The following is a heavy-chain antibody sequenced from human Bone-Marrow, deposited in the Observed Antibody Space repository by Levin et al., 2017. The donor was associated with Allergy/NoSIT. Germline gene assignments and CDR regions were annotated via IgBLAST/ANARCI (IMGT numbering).Heavy chain of an antibody. CDR2: ISGGGRTT. CDR1: GFTFSNYA. Sequence: GESLKISCAASGFTFSNYAMSWVRQAPGKGLEWVSAISGGGRTTYYADSLKGRFTISRDNSKNTLFLQMNNLRAEDTADYFCAKWPAGSLGVPVYYYYYMDVWGKGTTVTVSS. D-gene: IGHD3-16*01. V-gene: IGHV3-23*01. J-gene: IGHJ6*03. CDR3: AKWPAGSLGVPVYYYYYMDV.